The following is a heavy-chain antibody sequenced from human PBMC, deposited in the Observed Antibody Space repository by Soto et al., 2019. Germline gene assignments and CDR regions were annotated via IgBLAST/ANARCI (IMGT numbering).Heavy chain of an antibody. CDR3: ARGGPPGYDFWSGYYTANYYYYYMDV. CDR1: GYTFTSYD. D-gene: IGHD3-3*01. Sequence: ASVKVSCKASGYTFTSYDINWVRQATGQGLEWMRWMNPNSGNTGYAQKFQGRVTMTRNTSISTAYMELSSLRSEDTAVYYCARGGPPGYDFWSGYYTANYYYYYMDVWGKGTTVTVSS. J-gene: IGHJ6*03. CDR2: MNPNSGNT. V-gene: IGHV1-8*01.